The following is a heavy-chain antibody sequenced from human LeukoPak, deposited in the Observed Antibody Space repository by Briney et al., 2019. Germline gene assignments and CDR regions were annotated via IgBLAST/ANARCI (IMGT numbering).Heavy chain of an antibody. CDR2: IKQDGGEK. J-gene: IGHJ4*02. V-gene: IGHV3-7*03. Sequence: GGSLRLSCVDSGITFSRYWMSWVRQAPGKGLEWVANIKQDGGEKYYVDSVKGRFTISRDNAKNSLYLQMNSLRVGDTAVYYCARDGRPLDYWGQGTLVTVSS. CDR3: ARDGRPLDY. CDR1: GITFSRYW.